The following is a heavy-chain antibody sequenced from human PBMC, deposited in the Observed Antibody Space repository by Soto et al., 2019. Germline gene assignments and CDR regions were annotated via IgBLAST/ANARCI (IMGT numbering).Heavy chain of an antibody. Sequence: ASVKVTCKASGYTFTSYGISWVRQAPGQGLEWMGWISAYNGNTNYAQKLQGRVTMTTDTSTSTAYMELRSLRSDDTAVYYCARSIAAAVDFDYWGQGTLVTVSS. J-gene: IGHJ4*02. D-gene: IGHD6-13*01. CDR2: ISAYNGNT. V-gene: IGHV1-18*01. CDR3: ARSIAAAVDFDY. CDR1: GYTFTSYG.